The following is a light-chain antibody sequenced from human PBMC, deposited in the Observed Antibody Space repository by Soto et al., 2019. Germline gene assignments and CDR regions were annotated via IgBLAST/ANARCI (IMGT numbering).Light chain of an antibody. Sequence: QSVLTQPPSVSGAPGQRVTISCTGSSSNIGAGYDVHWYQQLPGTAPKLLIYGNSNRPSGVPDRFSGSKSGTSASLAITGLQAGDEADYYCQSYDCSLSGYVFGTGTKVTVL. CDR3: QSYDCSLSGYV. CDR2: GNS. V-gene: IGLV1-40*01. J-gene: IGLJ1*01. CDR1: SSNIGAGYD.